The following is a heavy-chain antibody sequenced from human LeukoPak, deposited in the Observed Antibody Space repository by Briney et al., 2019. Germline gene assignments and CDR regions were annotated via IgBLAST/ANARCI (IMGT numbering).Heavy chain of an antibody. Sequence: PGGSLRLSCAASGFTFSSYAMSWVRQAPGKGLEWVSAISGSGGSTYYADSVKGRFTISRDNSKNTLFLQMNSLRAEDTAVYYCAKRTDYSNYGHFDYWGQGTLVTVSS. CDR2: ISGSGGST. J-gene: IGHJ4*02. D-gene: IGHD4-11*01. V-gene: IGHV3-23*01. CDR3: AKRTDYSNYGHFDY. CDR1: GFTFSSYA.